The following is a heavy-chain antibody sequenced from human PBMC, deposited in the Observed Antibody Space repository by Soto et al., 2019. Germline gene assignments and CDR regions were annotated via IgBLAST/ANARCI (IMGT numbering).Heavy chain of an antibody. CDR2: IYQSGVT. CDR1: GDSYSISTYS. Sequence: SETLSLTCNMSGDSYSISTYSWSWIRQPPGKALQWIGFIYQSGVTSYNPSLASRVSISLDRSNNQCSLKLKSVTAADTAVYFCAGMPYTSGLRFDPWGPGTQVTVSS. CDR3: AGMPYTSGLRFDP. V-gene: IGHV4-30-2*01. D-gene: IGHD6-19*01. J-gene: IGHJ5*02.